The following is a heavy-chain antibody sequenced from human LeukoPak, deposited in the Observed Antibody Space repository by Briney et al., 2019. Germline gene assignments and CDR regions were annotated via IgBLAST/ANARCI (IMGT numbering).Heavy chain of an antibody. CDR2: IYYSGST. CDR1: GGSISSYY. D-gene: IGHD3-10*01. V-gene: IGHV4-59*01. J-gene: IGHJ5*02. CDR3: ARDRTTMVRGVMMTYNWFDP. Sequence: SETLSLTCTLSGGSISSYYWSWIRQPPGKGLEWIGYIYYSGSTNYNPSLKSRVTISVDTSKNQFSLKLSSVTAADTAVYYCARDRTTMVRGVMMTYNWFDPWGQGTLVTVSS.